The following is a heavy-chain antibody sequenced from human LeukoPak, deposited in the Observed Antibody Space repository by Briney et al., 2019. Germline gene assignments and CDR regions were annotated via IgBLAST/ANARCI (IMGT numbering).Heavy chain of an antibody. J-gene: IGHJ4*02. CDR2: ISYSGTT. V-gene: IGHV4-59*08. D-gene: IGHD6-6*01. CDR3: ARDESSSTKQFDY. CDR1: GGSLTNYY. Sequence: KTSETLSLTCSVSGGSLTNYYWTWSRQAPGKGLEWIGYISYSGTTKYNPSLESRVTMSVDTSKNQFSLKLSSVTAADTAVYYCARDESSSTKQFDYWGQGTLVTVSS.